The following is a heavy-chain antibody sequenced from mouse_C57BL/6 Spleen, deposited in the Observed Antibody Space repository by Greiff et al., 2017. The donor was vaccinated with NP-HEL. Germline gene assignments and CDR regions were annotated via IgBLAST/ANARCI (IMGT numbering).Heavy chain of an antibody. D-gene: IGHD1-1*01. Sequence: VKLKQSGAELVRPGASVTLSCKASGYTFTDYEMHWVKQTPVHGLEWIGAIDPETGGTAYNQKFKGKAILTADKSSSTAYMELRSLTSEDSAVYYCTREDYYGYAMDYWGQGTSVTVSS. CDR1: GYTFTDYE. CDR3: TREDYYGYAMDY. J-gene: IGHJ4*01. CDR2: IDPETGGT. V-gene: IGHV1-15*01.